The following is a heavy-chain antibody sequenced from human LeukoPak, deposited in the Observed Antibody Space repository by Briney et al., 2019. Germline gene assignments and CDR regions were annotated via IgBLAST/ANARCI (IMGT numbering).Heavy chain of an antibody. Sequence: PGGSLRLSCAASGFTFSSYAMIWVRQAPGKGLEWVSTISGSGGSTYYADSVKGRFTISRDTSKKTLFLQMNSLRAEDTAVYYCAKDADLWGSHYWGQGTLVTVSS. CDR2: ISGSGGST. D-gene: IGHD3-10*01. J-gene: IGHJ4*02. CDR3: AKDADLWGSHY. V-gene: IGHV3-23*01. CDR1: GFTFSSYA.